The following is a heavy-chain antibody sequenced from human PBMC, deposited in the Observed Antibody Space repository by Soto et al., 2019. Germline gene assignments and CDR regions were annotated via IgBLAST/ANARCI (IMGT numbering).Heavy chain of an antibody. J-gene: IGHJ4*02. Sequence: QVQLVESGGVVVQPGRSLRLSCAASGFTFSSDGMHWVRQAPGKGLEWVAVISYDGSNKYYADSVKGRFTISRDNSKNTLYLHMNSLSAEDTAVYYCANETYSGPLDYWGQGTLVTVSS. CDR1: GFTFSSDG. CDR2: ISYDGSNK. D-gene: IGHD2-15*01. V-gene: IGHV3-30*18. CDR3: ANETYSGPLDY.